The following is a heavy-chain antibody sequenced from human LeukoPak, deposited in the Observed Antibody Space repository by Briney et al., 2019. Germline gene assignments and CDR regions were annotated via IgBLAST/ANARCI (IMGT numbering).Heavy chain of an antibody. CDR3: ARDSSAEKGQQLAN. D-gene: IGHD6-13*01. Sequence: GGSLRLSCAASGFTFSSYRMSWVRQAPGKGLEWVANINQYGNEKYYVDSVRGRFTISKDNAKNSLFLQMNSLRAEDTAIYYCARDSSAEKGQQLANWGQGTLVTVSS. J-gene: IGHJ4*02. V-gene: IGHV3-7*04. CDR2: INQYGNEK. CDR1: GFTFSSYR.